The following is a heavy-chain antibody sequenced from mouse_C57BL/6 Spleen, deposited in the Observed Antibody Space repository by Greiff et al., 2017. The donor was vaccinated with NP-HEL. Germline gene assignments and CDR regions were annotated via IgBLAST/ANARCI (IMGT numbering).Heavy chain of an antibody. CDR2: IYPGSCNT. D-gene: IGHD1-3*01. CDR3: ARGGYLYPSWYFDV. CDR1: GYTFTDYY. J-gene: IGHJ1*03. Sequence: VQLQQSGPELVKPGASVKISCTASGYTFTDYYINWVKQRPGQGLEWIGLIYPGSCNTKCNEKFQGKATLTVAPSSSTAYMQLSSLTSEDSAVEFCARGGYLYPSWYFDVWGTGTTVTVSS. V-gene: IGHV1-84*01.